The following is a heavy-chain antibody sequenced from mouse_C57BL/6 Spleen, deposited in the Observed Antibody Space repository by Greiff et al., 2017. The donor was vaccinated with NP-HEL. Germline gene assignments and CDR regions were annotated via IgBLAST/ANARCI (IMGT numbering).Heavy chain of an antibody. CDR2: IRNKANGYTT. V-gene: IGHV7-3*01. Sequence: EVMLVESGGGLVQPGGSLSLSCAASGFTFTDYYMSWVRQPPGKALEWLGFIRNKANGYTTEYSASVKGRFTISRDNSQSILYLQMNALRAEDSATYYCARYSPLYYGNFYFDYWGQGTTLTVSS. D-gene: IGHD2-1*01. J-gene: IGHJ2*01. CDR1: GFTFTDYY. CDR3: ARYSPLYYGNFYFDY.